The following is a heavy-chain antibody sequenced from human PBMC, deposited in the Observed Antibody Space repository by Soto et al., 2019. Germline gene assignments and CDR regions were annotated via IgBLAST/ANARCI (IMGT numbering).Heavy chain of an antibody. V-gene: IGHV4-31*03. CDR2: IYYSGST. Sequence: SETLSLTCTVSGGSISSGGYYWSWIRQHPGKGLEWIGYIYYSGSTYYNPSLKSRVTISVDTSKNQFSLKLSSVTAADTAVYYCARDGGSITIFGVVRSGFDYWGQGTLVTVSS. CDR3: ARDGGSITIFGVVRSGFDY. CDR1: GGSISSGGYY. J-gene: IGHJ4*02. D-gene: IGHD3-3*01.